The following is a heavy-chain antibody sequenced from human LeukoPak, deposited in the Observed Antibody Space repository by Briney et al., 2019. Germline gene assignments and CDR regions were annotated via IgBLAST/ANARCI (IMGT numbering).Heavy chain of an antibody. CDR2: ISSSSSYI. CDR1: GFTFSSYS. CDR3: AKDRALDY. J-gene: IGHJ4*02. Sequence: GGSLRLSCAASGFTFSSYSMNWVRQAPGKGLEWVSSISSSSSYIYYADSVKGRFTISRDNSKNTLYLQMNSLRAEDTAVYYCAKDRALDYWGQGTLVTVSS. V-gene: IGHV3-21*01.